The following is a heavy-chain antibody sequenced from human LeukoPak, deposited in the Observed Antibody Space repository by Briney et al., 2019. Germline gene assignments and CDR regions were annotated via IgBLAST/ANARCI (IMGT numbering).Heavy chain of an antibody. CDR2: IYYTGIT. V-gene: IGHV4-59*01. J-gene: IGHJ4*02. CDR3: ARDRGSGGGFDY. CDR1: GGSINNYY. D-gene: IGHD3-16*01. Sequence: KPSETLSLTCTVSGGSINNYYWSWIRQPPGKGLEWIAYIYYTGITNYNPSLKSRVTISVDTSQNQFSPKLSSVIAADTAVYYCARDRGSGGGFDYWGQGTLVTVSS.